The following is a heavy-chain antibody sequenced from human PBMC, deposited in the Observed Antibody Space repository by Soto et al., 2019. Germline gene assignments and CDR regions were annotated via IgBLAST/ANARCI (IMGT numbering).Heavy chain of an antibody. V-gene: IGHV4-61*01. J-gene: IGHJ6*02. D-gene: IGHD6-13*01. CDR1: CGSVSSGSYY. CDR3: ARVSSGYSSSWYKGYYYYGMDV. Sequence: SETLSLTCTVSCGSVSSGSYYWSWIRQPPGKGLEWIGYIYYSGSTNYNPSLKSRVTISVDTSKNQFSLKLSSVTAADTAVYYCARVSSGYSSSWYKGYYYYGMDVWGQGTTVTVSS. CDR2: IYYSGST.